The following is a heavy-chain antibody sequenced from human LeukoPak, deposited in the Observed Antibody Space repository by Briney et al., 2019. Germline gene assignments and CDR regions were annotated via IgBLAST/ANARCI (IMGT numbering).Heavy chain of an antibody. Sequence: GGSLRLSCAASGFTFSSYGMHWVRQAPGKGLEWVAVISYDGSNKYYADSVKGRFTISRDNAKNALYLQVNSLRAEDTAMYHCGRTHYGAYYLDYWGQGTLVTVSS. D-gene: IGHD4-17*01. CDR3: GRTHYGAYYLDY. V-gene: IGHV3-30*03. CDR1: GFTFSSYG. J-gene: IGHJ4*02. CDR2: ISYDGSNK.